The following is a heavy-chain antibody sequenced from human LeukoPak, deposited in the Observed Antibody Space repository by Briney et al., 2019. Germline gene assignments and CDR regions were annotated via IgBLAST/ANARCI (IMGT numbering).Heavy chain of an antibody. CDR2: IIPIFGTA. V-gene: IGHV1-69*01. CDR1: GGTFSSYA. Sequence: ASVKVSCKASGGTFSSYAISWVRQAPGQGLEWMGGIIPIFGTANYAQKFQGRVTITADESTSTAYMELSSLRSEDTAVYYCARGVAYCGGDCYNPDAFDIWGQGTMVTVSS. D-gene: IGHD2-21*01. J-gene: IGHJ3*02. CDR3: ARGVAYCGGDCYNPDAFDI.